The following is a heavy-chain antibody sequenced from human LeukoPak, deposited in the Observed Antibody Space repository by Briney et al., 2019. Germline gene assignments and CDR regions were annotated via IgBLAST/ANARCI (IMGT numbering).Heavy chain of an antibody. CDR1: GFTVGTNY. V-gene: IGHV3-53*01. CDR3: AKNLPIVD. Sequence: PGGSLRLSCAASGFTVGTNYMSWVRQAPGKGLEWVSVLYSGDSTCYADPVKGRFTISRDNSKNTLYLQMNSLRVEDTAVYYCAKNLPIVDWGQGTLVSVSS. J-gene: IGHJ4*02. D-gene: IGHD2-15*01. CDR2: LYSGDST.